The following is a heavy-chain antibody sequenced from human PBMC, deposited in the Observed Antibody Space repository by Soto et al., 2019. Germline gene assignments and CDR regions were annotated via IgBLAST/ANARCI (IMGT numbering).Heavy chain of an antibody. CDR1: GYTFASYC. CDR2: ISGYNGNT. Sequence: ASGKVSCKASGYTFASYCINWVRQAPGQGLEWMGWISGYNGNTKYAQKFRGRVTMTTDTSTSTAYMELRSLRSDDTALYYCARDGIAARPTPDYWGQGTLVTVSS. CDR3: ARDGIAARPTPDY. D-gene: IGHD6-6*01. J-gene: IGHJ4*02. V-gene: IGHV1-18*01.